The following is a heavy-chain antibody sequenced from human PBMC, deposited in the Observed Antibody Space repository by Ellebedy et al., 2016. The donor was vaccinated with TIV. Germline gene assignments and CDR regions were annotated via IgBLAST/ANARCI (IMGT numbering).Heavy chain of an antibody. J-gene: IGHJ4*02. V-gene: IGHV4-4*02. CDR1: GGSIASTNW. Sequence: MPSETLSLTCAVSGGSIASTNWWSWVRQPPGKGLEWIGEIYRTGYTNYSPSLKSRVTISVDTSRNQFSLNLTSVTAADTAAYYCATKDPYSNIRPAFDYWGQGILVTVSS. D-gene: IGHD6-13*01. CDR2: IYRTGYT. CDR3: ATKDPYSNIRPAFDY.